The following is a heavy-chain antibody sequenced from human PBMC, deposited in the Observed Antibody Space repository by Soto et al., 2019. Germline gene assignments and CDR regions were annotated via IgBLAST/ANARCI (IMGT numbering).Heavy chain of an antibody. J-gene: IGHJ1*01. Sequence: SVKVSCKASGGTFSSFGISWVRQAPGQGLEWMGGIIPVFGRPNYAQRFRGRLTITADESTNTSYMELIDLTSEDTAVYYCAREASGYDFWGHGTQVTVSS. CDR2: IIPVFGRP. V-gene: IGHV1-69*13. D-gene: IGHD5-12*01. CDR3: AREASGYDF. CDR1: GGTFSSFG.